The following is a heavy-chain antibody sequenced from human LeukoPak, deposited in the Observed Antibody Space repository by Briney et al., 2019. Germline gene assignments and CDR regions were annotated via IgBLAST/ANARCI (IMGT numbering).Heavy chain of an antibody. V-gene: IGHV3-30*02. D-gene: IGHD3-10*01. CDR2: IRYDGSNK. CDR3: ARAYGSGRRADLSI. Sequence: PGGSLRLSCAASGFTFSSYGMHWVRQAPGKGLEWVAFIRYDGSNKYYADSVKGRFTISRDNSKNTLYLQMNSLRAEDTAVYYCARAYGSGRRADLSIWGQGTMVTVSS. CDR1: GFTFSSYG. J-gene: IGHJ3*02.